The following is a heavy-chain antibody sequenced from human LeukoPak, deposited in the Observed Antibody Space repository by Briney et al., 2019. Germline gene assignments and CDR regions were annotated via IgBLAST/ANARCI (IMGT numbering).Heavy chain of an antibody. CDR2: IYYSGST. Sequence: SETLSLTCTVSGGSISNYYWSWIRQPPGKGLEWIGYIYYSGSTNYNPSLKSRVTISVDTSKNQFSLKLSSVTAADTAVYYCARSKAFDIWGQGTMVTVSS. CDR3: ARSKAFDI. CDR1: GGSISNYY. V-gene: IGHV4-59*01. J-gene: IGHJ3*02.